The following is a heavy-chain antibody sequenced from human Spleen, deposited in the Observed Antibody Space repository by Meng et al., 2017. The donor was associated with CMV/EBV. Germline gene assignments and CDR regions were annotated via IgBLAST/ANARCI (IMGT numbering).Heavy chain of an antibody. CDR1: GFTFSNYA. CDR3: AKRSSAEGMDV. D-gene: IGHD3-22*01. J-gene: IGHJ6*02. V-gene: IGHV3-23*01. Sequence: GESLKIYCAASGFTFSNYAMSWVRQAPGKGLEWVSGISGSGSGTYYADSVKGRFTISRDNSKNTVHLQMNSLRAEDTAVYYCAKRSSAEGMDVWGQGTTVTVSS. CDR2: ISGSGSGT.